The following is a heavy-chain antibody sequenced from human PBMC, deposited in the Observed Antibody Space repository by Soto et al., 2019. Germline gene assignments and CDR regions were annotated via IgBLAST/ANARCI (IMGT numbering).Heavy chain of an antibody. CDR1: GFTFSSYG. V-gene: IGHV3-30*18. CDR3: AKDQMVRGAIDY. CDR2: ISYDGSNK. Sequence: GGSLRLSCAASGFTFSSYGMHWVRQAPGKGLEWVAVISYDGSNKYYADSVKGRFTISRDNSKNTLYLQMNSLRAEDTAVYYCAKDQMVRGAIDYWGQGTLVTVSS. D-gene: IGHD3-10*01. J-gene: IGHJ4*02.